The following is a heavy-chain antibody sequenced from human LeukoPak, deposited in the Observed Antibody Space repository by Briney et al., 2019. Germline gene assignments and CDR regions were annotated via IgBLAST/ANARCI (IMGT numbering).Heavy chain of an antibody. D-gene: IGHD2-21*02. Sequence: SETLSLTCTVSGDSISSYYWSWIRQPAGKGLEWIGRIYTSGSTNYNPSLKSRVTMSVDTSKNQFSLKLSSVTAADTAVYYCARGSVVVTAIPAEHFDYWGQGTLVTVSS. J-gene: IGHJ4*02. CDR3: ARGSVVVTAIPAEHFDY. V-gene: IGHV4-4*07. CDR2: IYTSGST. CDR1: GDSISSYY.